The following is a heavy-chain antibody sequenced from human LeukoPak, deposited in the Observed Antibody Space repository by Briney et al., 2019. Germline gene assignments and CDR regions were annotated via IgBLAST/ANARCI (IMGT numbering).Heavy chain of an antibody. CDR3: ARGTVQMGMGERFFDF. D-gene: IGHD3-16*01. CDR1: GGSINTYY. Sequence: PSETLSLTCSVSGGSINTYYWTWIRLSPGKGLDWTGYIYYSGTTNYNPSLKSRVSMSVDTSRNQFSLRLSSVTAADTAIYYCARGTVQMGMGERFFDFWGQGTLVTVSS. V-gene: IGHV4-59*01. CDR2: IYYSGTT. J-gene: IGHJ4*02.